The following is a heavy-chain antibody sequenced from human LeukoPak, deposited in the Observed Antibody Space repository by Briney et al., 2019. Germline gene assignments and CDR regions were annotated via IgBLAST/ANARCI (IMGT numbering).Heavy chain of an antibody. D-gene: IGHD6-6*01. Sequence: PSETLSLTCAVYGVSFSGYYWSWIRQPPGKGLEWIGEINHSGSTNYNPSLKSRVTISVDTSKNQFSLKLSSVTAADTAVYYCASFYSSSINKTNWFDPWGQGTLVTVSS. J-gene: IGHJ5*02. V-gene: IGHV4-34*01. CDR3: ASFYSSSINKTNWFDP. CDR2: INHSGST. CDR1: GVSFSGYY.